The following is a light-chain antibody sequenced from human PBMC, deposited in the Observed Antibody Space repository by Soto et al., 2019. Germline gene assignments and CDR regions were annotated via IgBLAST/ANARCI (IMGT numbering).Light chain of an antibody. CDR2: GAS. CDR1: QSVSSH. Sequence: EILLTQSPGTLSLSPGERATLSCRASQSVSSHLAWYQQRPGQAPRLLIYGASSRATGIPDRFSGSGSGTHVTLTISSLQPEDFETYYCQQHYNNPRTFGQGTKLDIK. J-gene: IGKJ1*01. CDR3: QQHYNNPRT. V-gene: IGKV3-20*01.